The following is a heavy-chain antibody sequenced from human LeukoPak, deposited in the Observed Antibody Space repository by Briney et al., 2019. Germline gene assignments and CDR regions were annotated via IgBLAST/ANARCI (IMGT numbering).Heavy chain of an antibody. CDR1: RVTFSSYS. D-gene: IGHD3-22*01. V-gene: IGHV3-21*01. CDR2: ISSSSSYI. J-gene: IGHJ4*02. CDR3: ARAPPYYYDSSGYYFDY. Sequence: GGSLRLSCAASRVTFSSYSMNWVRQAPGKGLEWVSSISSSSSYIYYADSVKGRFTISRDNAKNSLYLQMNSLRAEDTAVYYCARAPPYYYDSSGYYFDYWGQGTLVTVSS.